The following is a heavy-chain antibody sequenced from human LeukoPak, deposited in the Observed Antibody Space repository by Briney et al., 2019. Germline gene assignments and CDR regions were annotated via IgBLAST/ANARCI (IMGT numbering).Heavy chain of an antibody. V-gene: IGHV4-31*03. Sequence: PSQTLSLTCTVSGGSISSGGYYWSWIRQHPGKGLGWIGYIYYSGSTYYNPSLKSRVTISVDTSKNQFSLKLSSVTAADTAVYYCARGYCSGGSCYSVGYFDYWGQGTLVTVSS. CDR3: ARGYCSGGSCYSVGYFDY. D-gene: IGHD2-15*01. CDR2: IYYSGST. J-gene: IGHJ4*02. CDR1: GGSISSGGYY.